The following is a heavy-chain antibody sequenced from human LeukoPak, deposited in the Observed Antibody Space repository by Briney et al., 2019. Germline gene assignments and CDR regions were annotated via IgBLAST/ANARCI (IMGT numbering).Heavy chain of an antibody. J-gene: IGHJ4*02. V-gene: IGHV1-46*01. D-gene: IGHD3-16*01. CDR2: IFPSVGNT. CDR1: GYTPTSNY. CDR3: VREVSGGYFVY. Sequence: RPSGSASCKASGYTPTSNYLHWVRQAPGQGLEWMGIIFPSVGNTNYAQKFQGRVTMTRDMSTSTVYMELSSLTSEDMAVYYCVREVSGGYFVYWGQGTLVTVSS.